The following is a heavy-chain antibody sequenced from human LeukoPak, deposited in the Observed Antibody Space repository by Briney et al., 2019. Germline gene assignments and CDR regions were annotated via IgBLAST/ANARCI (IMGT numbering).Heavy chain of an antibody. D-gene: IGHD4-17*01. CDR2: ISAYNGNT. J-gene: IGHJ5*02. CDR3: ARELDDYGDYGIDP. Sequence: ASVKVSCKASGYTFTSYGISWVRQAPGQGLEWMGWISAYNGNTNYAQKLQGRVTMTTDTSTSTAYMEPRSLRSDDTAVYYCARELDDYGDYGIDPWGQGTLVTVSS. CDR1: GYTFTSYG. V-gene: IGHV1-18*01.